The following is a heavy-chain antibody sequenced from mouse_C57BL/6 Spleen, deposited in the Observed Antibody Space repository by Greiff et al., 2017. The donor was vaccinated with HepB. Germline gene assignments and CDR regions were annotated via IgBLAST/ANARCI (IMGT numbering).Heavy chain of an antibody. D-gene: IGHD1-1*01. CDR3: AILYYYGSSYAMDY. CDR2: IDPSDSYT. CDR1: GYTFTSYW. J-gene: IGHJ4*01. Sequence: QVQLQQPGAELVMPGASVKLSCKASGYTFTSYWMHWVKQRPGQGLEWIGEIDPSDSYTNYNQKFKGKSTLTADKSSSTAYMQLSSLTSEDSAVYYCAILYYYGSSYAMDYWGQGTSVTVSS. V-gene: IGHV1-69*01.